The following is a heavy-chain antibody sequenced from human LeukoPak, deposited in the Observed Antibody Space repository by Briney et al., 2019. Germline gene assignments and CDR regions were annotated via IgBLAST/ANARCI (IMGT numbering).Heavy chain of an antibody. V-gene: IGHV3-30-3*01. Sequence: TGGSLRLSCAASGFTFSSYAMHWVRQAPGKGLEWVAVISYDGSNKYYADSVRGRFTISRDNSKNTLYLQMNSLRAEDTAVYYCARDRGIALDYWGQGTLVTVSS. J-gene: IGHJ4*02. CDR2: ISYDGSNK. CDR1: GFTFSSYA. CDR3: ARDRGIALDY. D-gene: IGHD2-21*01.